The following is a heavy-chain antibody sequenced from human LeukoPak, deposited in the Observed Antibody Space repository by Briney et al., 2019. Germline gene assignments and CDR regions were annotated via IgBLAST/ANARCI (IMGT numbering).Heavy chain of an antibody. Sequence: PGGSLRLSCAASGFTFSSYATSWVRQAPGKGLEWVSTITGSDDSTYYADSVKGRFTISRDNSKNTLYLQMNSLRAEDTAVYYCAKVGGSATVTTDYWGQGTLVTVSS. J-gene: IGHJ4*02. CDR1: GFTFSSYA. D-gene: IGHD4-17*01. V-gene: IGHV3-23*01. CDR3: AKVGGSATVTTDY. CDR2: ITGSDDST.